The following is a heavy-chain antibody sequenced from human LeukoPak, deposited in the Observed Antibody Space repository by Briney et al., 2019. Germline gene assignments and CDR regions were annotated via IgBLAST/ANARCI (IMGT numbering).Heavy chain of an antibody. CDR2: INHSGST. D-gene: IGHD1-26*01. V-gene: IGHV4-34*01. Sequence: SETLSLTCAVYGGSFSGYYWSWIRQPPGKGLEWIGEINHSGSTNYNPSLKSRVTISVDTSKNQFSLKLSSVTAADTAVYYCARPRSGSYSYWGQGTLVTVSS. J-gene: IGHJ4*02. CDR1: GGSFSGYY. CDR3: ARPRSGSYSY.